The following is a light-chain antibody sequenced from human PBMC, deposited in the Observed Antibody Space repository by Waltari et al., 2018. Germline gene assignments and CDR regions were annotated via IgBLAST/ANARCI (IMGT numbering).Light chain of an antibody. J-gene: IGLJ2*01. CDR3: SSQSTKNGVI. Sequence: QSALTQPASASGSPGQSITISCTGSSSDVGVDDSVSWYEDHPGQAPKVIIYDVNKRPSGVSDRFSGSKSGNTASLTISGLQAEDEATFYCSSQSTKNGVIFGGGTKVTVL. V-gene: IGLV2-14*03. CDR2: DVN. CDR1: SSDVGVDDS.